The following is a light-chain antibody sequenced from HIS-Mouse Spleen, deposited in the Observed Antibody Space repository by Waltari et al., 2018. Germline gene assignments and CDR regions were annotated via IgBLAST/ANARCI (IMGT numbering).Light chain of an antibody. V-gene: IGLV1-47*01. Sequence: SVLTQPPSASGTPGQRVTISCSGSSSNIGSNYVYWYQPLPGTAPKLLLYRNNQRTSGVPDRFSGSKSGTSADLAISGLRSEDEADYYCAAWDDSLSGPVFGGGTKLTVL. J-gene: IGLJ3*02. CDR2: RNN. CDR3: AAWDDSLSGPV. CDR1: SSNIGSNY.